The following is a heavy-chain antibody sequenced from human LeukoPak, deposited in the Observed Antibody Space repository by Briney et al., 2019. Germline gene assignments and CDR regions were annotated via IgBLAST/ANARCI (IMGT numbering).Heavy chain of an antibody. CDR3: ARTLQLSGPNALFDY. J-gene: IGHJ4*02. V-gene: IGHV3-7*01. D-gene: IGHD1-1*01. CDR1: GFTLSSYW. Sequence: GGSLRLSCAASGFTLSSYWMSWVRQAPGKGLEWVANIKQDGSEKYYVDSVKGRFTISRDNAKNSLYLQMNSLRAEDTAVYYCARTLQLSGPNALFDYWGQGTLVTVSS. CDR2: IKQDGSEK.